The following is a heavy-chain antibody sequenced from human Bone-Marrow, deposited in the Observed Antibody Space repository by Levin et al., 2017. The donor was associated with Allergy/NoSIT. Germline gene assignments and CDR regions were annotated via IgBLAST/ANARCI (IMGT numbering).Heavy chain of an antibody. V-gene: IGHV3-9*01. J-gene: IGHJ4*02. Sequence: SLKISCAASGFTFDDYAMHWVRQAPGKGLEWVSGISWNSGSIGYADSVKGRFTISRDNAKNSLYLQMNSLRAEDTALYYCAKDIKAIYGDYAPTFDYWGQGTLVTVSS. CDR2: ISWNSGSI. CDR1: GFTFDDYA. CDR3: AKDIKAIYGDYAPTFDY. D-gene: IGHD4-17*01.